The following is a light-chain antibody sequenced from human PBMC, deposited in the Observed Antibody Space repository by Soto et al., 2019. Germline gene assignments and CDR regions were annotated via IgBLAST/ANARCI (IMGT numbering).Light chain of an antibody. J-gene: IGLJ2*01. V-gene: IGLV1-51*01. CDR3: GAWDSRLNTGV. Sequence: QSVLTQPASVSGSAGQSITISCSGTMRDVGAYNLVSWYQQHPGTAPKLLIYDNNKRPSGIPDRFSGSRSGTSATLGITGLQTGDEADYYCGAWDSRLNTGVFGGGTKLTVL. CDR1: MRDVGAYNL. CDR2: DNN.